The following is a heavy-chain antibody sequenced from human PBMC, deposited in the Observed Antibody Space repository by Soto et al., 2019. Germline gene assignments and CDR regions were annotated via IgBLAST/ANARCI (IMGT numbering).Heavy chain of an antibody. CDR2: MPPNSGNT. CDR1: GYSFIDYD. D-gene: IGHD6-19*01. J-gene: IGHJ5*02. CDR3: ARKPYSSGLFDP. Sequence: QVQLVQSGAEVKKPGASVKVSCKASGYSFIDYDINWVRQATGQGLERMGWMPPNSGNTGYAQKFQGRVTLTRDTSICTAYMELSSLTFEDTAVYYCARKPYSSGLFDPWGQGTLVTVSS. V-gene: IGHV1-8*01.